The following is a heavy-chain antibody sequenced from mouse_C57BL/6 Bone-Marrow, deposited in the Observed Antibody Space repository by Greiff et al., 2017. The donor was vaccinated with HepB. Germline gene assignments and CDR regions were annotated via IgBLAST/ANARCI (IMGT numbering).Heavy chain of an antibody. J-gene: IGHJ2*01. CDR2: IHPNSGST. CDR3: TRRGIYDYALHY. CDR1: GYTFTSYW. V-gene: IGHV1-64*01. D-gene: IGHD2-4*01. Sequence: QVQLKQSGAELVKPGASVKLSCKASGYTFTSYWMHWVKQRPGQGLEWIGMIHPNSGSTNYNEKFKSKATLTVDKSSSTAYMQLSSLTSEDSAVYYCTRRGIYDYALHYWGQGTTLTVSS.